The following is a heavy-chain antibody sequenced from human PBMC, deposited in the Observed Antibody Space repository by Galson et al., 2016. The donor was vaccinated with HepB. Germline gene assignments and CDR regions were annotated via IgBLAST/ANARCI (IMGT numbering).Heavy chain of an antibody. CDR3: ARGRTRTTTGGRYRGLDV. Sequence: SLRLSCAASGFTFNTYDMRWVRQATGKGLEWVSAINSAGETYYPDYVKGRFSNSRENAKNSLYLPMNSLTAGDTAVYYCARGRTRTTTGGRYRGLDVWGQGTTVTVSS. D-gene: IGHD4-17*01. V-gene: IGHV3-13*01. J-gene: IGHJ6*02. CDR2: INSAGET. CDR1: GFTFNTYD.